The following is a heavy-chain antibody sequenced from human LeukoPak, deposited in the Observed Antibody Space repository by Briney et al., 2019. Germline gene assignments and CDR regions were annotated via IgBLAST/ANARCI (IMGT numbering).Heavy chain of an antibody. CDR2: IKQDGSEK. Sequence: GGSLRLSCAASGFSFSSYWMSWVRQAPGKGLEWVANIKQDGSEKYYVASVKGRFTISRDNAKNSLYLRINRLGADDTAVYYCARGAWYYGYWGQGTLVSVSS. CDR1: GFSFSSYW. D-gene: IGHD6-19*01. J-gene: IGHJ4*02. CDR3: ARGAWYYGY. V-gene: IGHV3-7*01.